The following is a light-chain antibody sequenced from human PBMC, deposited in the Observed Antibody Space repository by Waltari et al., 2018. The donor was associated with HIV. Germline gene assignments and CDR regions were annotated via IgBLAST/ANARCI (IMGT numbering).Light chain of an antibody. CDR3: QSADSSGTYRV. CDR1: ALPKQY. Sequence: SYELTQPASVSVSPGQTASITCSGDALPKQYVYWYQQKPGQVPVLVIYKDNESPSGIPERFSGSSSGTTATLTISGVQAEDESDYYCQSADSSGTYRVFGGGTKVTVL. J-gene: IGLJ3*02. CDR2: KDN. V-gene: IGLV3-25*03.